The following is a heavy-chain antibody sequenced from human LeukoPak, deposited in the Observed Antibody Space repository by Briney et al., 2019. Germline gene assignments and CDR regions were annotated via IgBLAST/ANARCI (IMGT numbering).Heavy chain of an antibody. CDR3: ARRNGDYGLDY. CDR1: GFTFSNYA. CDR2: ISYDGSHK. J-gene: IGHJ4*02. V-gene: IGHV3-30*04. Sequence: GRSLRLSRAASGFTFSNYAMHWVRQAPGKGLEWVTVISYDGSHKYYADSVKGRFTISRDNSKNTLYLQMNSLRAEDTAVYYCARRNGDYGLDYWGQGTLVTVSS. D-gene: IGHD4-17*01.